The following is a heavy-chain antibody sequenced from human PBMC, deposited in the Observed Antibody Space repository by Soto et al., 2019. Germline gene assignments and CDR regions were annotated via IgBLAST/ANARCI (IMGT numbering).Heavy chain of an antibody. CDR1: CRYITTRRYY. V-gene: IGHV4-39*01. CDR2: IYYSGTT. Sequence: PSDTLSLTFSNSCRYITTRRYYWVSVRPPPGHGFVWIWSIYYSGTTYYNPSLKSRVTISEDTSKNQFSLKLSSVTAADTAVFYCARHAVHSSGFTDYWGQGTLVTVSS. J-gene: IGHJ4*02. D-gene: IGHD6-19*01. CDR3: ARHAVHSSGFTDY.